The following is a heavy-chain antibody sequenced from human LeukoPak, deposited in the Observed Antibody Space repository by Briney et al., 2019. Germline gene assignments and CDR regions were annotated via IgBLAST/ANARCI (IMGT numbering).Heavy chain of an antibody. V-gene: IGHV3-7*01. J-gene: IGHJ4*02. CDR1: GFTFSTYW. D-gene: IGHD6-19*01. CDR2: IELDGSEK. CDR3: ATLALGSGWPDY. Sequence: GGSLRLSCAASGFTFSTYWMSWVRQAPGKGLEWVANIELDGSEKYYVDSAKGRFTISRGNAKNSLYLQMNSLRAEDTAVYYCATLALGSGWPDYWGQGTLVTVSS.